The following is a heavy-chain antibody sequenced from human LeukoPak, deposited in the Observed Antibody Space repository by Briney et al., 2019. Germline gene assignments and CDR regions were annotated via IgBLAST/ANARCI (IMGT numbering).Heavy chain of an antibody. CDR2: INNSGST. CDR3: ARGGRGITMVRGVHFDY. D-gene: IGHD3-10*01. V-gene: IGHV4-34*01. CDR1: GGSFSGYY. Sequence: SETLSLTCAVYGGSFSGYYWSWIRQPPGKGLEWIGEINNSGSTKYNPSLKSRVTISVDTSKTQFCLKLSSVTAADTAVYYCARGGRGITMVRGVHFDYWGQGTLVTVSS. J-gene: IGHJ4*02.